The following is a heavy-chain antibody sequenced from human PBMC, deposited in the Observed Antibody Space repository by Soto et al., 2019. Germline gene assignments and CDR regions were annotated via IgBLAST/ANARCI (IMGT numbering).Heavy chain of an antibody. Sequence: QAVLVQSGAEVKKPGASVKVSCEASGYTFVAYYMFWVRQAPGHGLEWMGWINPKTGDTNYAQKFQGRVTMTRDTSISTAYMELSSLTSDDTALYYCARQLAYCGGDCYTEPIDYWGLGPPVTVSS. CDR1: GYTFVAYY. V-gene: IGHV1-2*02. CDR3: ARQLAYCGGDCYTEPIDY. J-gene: IGHJ4*02. D-gene: IGHD2-21*02. CDR2: INPKTGDT.